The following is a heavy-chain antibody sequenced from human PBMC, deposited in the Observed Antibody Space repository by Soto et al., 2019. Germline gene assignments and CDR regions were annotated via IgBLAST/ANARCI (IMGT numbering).Heavy chain of an antibody. Sequence: GASVKVSCKASGFTLTNNDINWVRQASGQGLEWMGWMNPDSGNTGSAQKFQGRISMTRDTSRSTAYMELNSLGSEDTAVYYCATERKSSTIFGEVIHWFDLWGQGTLVTVSS. D-gene: IGHD3-3*01. CDR1: GFTLTNND. V-gene: IGHV1-8*01. CDR3: ATERKSSTIFGEVIHWFDL. CDR2: MNPDSGNT. J-gene: IGHJ5*02.